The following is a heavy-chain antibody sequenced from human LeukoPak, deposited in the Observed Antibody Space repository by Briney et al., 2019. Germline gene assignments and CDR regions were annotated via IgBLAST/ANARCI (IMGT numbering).Heavy chain of an antibody. CDR3: ARHVDGGLDY. D-gene: IGHD2-15*01. Sequence: PSETLSLTCSVSGGSISSGSYHWAWIRQSPGDGLEWVGNIYYSGSTYYKPSLNSRVTISVDTSKNQFFLKLSSVTAADTAVYYCARHVDGGLDYWGQGTLVTVSS. CDR2: IYYSGST. V-gene: IGHV4-39*01. J-gene: IGHJ4*02. CDR1: GGSISSGSYH.